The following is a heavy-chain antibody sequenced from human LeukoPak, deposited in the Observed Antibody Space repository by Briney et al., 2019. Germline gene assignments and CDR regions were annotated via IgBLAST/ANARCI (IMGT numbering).Heavy chain of an antibody. CDR1: GFTFSNAW. Sequence: GGSLRLSCAASGFTFSNAWMSWVRQAPGKGLEWVGRIKSKTDGGTTDYAAPVKGIFTISRDDSKNTLYLQMNSLKTEDTAVYYCTTEVAAAPGDDYWGQGTLVTVSS. CDR2: IKSKTDGGTT. D-gene: IGHD6-13*01. J-gene: IGHJ4*02. CDR3: TTEVAAAPGDDY. V-gene: IGHV3-15*01.